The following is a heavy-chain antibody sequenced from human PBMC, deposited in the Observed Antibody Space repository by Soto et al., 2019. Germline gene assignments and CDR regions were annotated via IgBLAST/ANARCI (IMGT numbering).Heavy chain of an antibody. J-gene: IGHJ3*02. CDR3: AKDRRSVRSRDAFDI. CDR2: ISGSGGST. Sequence: GGSLRLSCAASGFTFISYAMSWVRQAPWKGLEWVSAISGSGGSTYYADSVKGRFTISRDNSKNTLYLQMNSLRAEDTAVYYCAKDRRSVRSRDAFDIWGQGTMVTVSS. V-gene: IGHV3-23*01. D-gene: IGHD6-13*01. CDR1: GFTFISYA.